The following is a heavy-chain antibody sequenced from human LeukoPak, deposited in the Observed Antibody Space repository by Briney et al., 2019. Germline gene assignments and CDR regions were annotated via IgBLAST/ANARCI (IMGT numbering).Heavy chain of an antibody. CDR2: ISAYSGNT. CDR3: ARDRTYAFDL. D-gene: IGHD1/OR15-1a*01. CDR1: GYTFTSNG. J-gene: IGHJ4*02. Sequence: ASVKVSCKASGYTFTSNGISWVRQAPGQGLEWMGWISAYSGNTNYAQKFQGRVTMTTDTSTSTAYVELRSLRSDDTAVYYCARDRTYAFDLWGQGTLVTVSS. V-gene: IGHV1-18*04.